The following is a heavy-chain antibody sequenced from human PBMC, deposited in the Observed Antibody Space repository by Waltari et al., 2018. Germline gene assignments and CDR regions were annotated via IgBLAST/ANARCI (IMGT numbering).Heavy chain of an antibody. CDR2: IKPDGSQQ. V-gene: IGHV3-7*03. D-gene: IGHD7-27*01. CDR3: ARDFNWGWDF. J-gene: IGHJ4*02. Sequence: EVQLVDSGGGLVQPGGSLRLSCAASGFPFSSNWMRWVRQAPGRGLEWLANIKPDGSQQYYVDSVRGRFSISRDNAKNSLYLQLNSLRAEDTAIYYCARDFNWGWDFWGQGTLVTVSS. CDR1: GFPFSSNW.